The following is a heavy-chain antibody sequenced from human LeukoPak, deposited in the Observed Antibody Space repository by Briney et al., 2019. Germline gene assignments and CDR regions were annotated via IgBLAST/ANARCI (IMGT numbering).Heavy chain of an antibody. CDR2: FYYSGDT. J-gene: IGHJ4*02. CDR1: GGSIRGSY. Sequence: SETLSLTCYVSGGSIRGSYWSWIRQPPGKELEWIGYFYYSGDTNYNPALNSRVTISVVASKNQFSLKMSSVTAADTAVYYCARWNYDIMTGYRYFDYWGQGTLVTVSS. V-gene: IGHV4-59*01. CDR3: ARWNYDIMTGYRYFDY. D-gene: IGHD3-9*01.